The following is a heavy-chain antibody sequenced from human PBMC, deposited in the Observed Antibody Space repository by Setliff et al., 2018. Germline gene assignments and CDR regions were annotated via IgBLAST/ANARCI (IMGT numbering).Heavy chain of an antibody. CDR3: AGRWGGSAYGMDV. CDR1: GFTFSSYS. J-gene: IGHJ6*02. D-gene: IGHD3-10*01. Sequence: HPGGSLRLSCAASGFTFSSYSMSWVRQAPGKGLEWVSGISWNSGSIGYADSVKGRFTISRDNAKNSLYLQMNSLRAEDTAVYYCAGRWGGSAYGMDVWGQGTTVTVSS. V-gene: IGHV3-48*04. CDR2: ISWNSGSI.